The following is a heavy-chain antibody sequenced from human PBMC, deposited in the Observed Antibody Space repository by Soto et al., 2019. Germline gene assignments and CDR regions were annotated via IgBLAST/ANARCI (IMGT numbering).Heavy chain of an antibody. CDR3: ANWERYRYGDDY. CDR1: GFTFRSYA. Sequence: QVQLVESGGGVVQPGRSLRLSCAASGFTFRSYAMHWVRQAPGKGLEWVAVISYDGSNKYYADSVKGRFTISRDNSKNTLYLQRNILRAEDTAVYYCANWERYRYGDDYWGQGTLVTVAS. D-gene: IGHD5-18*01. J-gene: IGHJ4*02. CDR2: ISYDGSNK. V-gene: IGHV3-30-3*01.